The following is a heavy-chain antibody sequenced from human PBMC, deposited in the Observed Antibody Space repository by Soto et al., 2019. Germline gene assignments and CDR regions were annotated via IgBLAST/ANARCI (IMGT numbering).Heavy chain of an antibody. CDR1: GFTFTSNG. D-gene: IGHD1-1*01. J-gene: IGHJ4*02. CDR2: ITSSSTTI. V-gene: IGHV3-48*02. Sequence: GVSLRLPCAASGFTFTSNGMNWVRQAPGKGLEWISYITSSSTTIYYADSVKGRFTISRDNAKNSVYLQLNSLRDEDTALEYCARGRVGNAYLDYWGQGALVTVAS. CDR3: ARGRVGNAYLDY.